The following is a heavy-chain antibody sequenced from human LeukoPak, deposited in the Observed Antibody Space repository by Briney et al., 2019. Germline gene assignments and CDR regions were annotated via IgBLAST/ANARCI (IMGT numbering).Heavy chain of an antibody. CDR2: IGGIGAST. Sequence: GGSLRLSCAASGFTFSSHAMNWVRQTPGKGLEWVSSIGGIGASTYYADSVRGRFTISRDNSKNTLYLQMNSLRAEDTALYYCAKAAYGDYVNWFDPWGQGILVIVSS. CDR1: GFTFSSHA. CDR3: AKAAYGDYVNWFDP. V-gene: IGHV3-23*01. D-gene: IGHD4-17*01. J-gene: IGHJ5*02.